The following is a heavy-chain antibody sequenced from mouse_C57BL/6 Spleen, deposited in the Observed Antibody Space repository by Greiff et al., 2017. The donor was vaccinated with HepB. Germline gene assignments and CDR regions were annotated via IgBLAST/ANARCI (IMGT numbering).Heavy chain of an antibody. CDR2: INPNNGGT. CDR1: GYTFTDYN. Sequence: VQLKQSGPELVKPGASVKIPCKASGYTFTDYNMDWVKQSHGKSLEWIGDINPNNGGTIYNQKFKGKATLTVDKSSSTAYMELRSLTSEDTAVYYCARKGGNWDWYFDVWGTGTTVTVSS. V-gene: IGHV1-18*01. J-gene: IGHJ1*03. CDR3: ARKGGNWDWYFDV. D-gene: IGHD4-1*01.